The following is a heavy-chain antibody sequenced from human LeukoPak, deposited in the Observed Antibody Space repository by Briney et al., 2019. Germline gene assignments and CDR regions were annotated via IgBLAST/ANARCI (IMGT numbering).Heavy chain of an antibody. Sequence: GGSLRLSCAASGFTISSYAMSWVRQAPGKGLEWVSTISGSSGSTYYADSVKGRFTISRDNAKNTLYLQMNSLRAEDTAMYYCARVKFYDSSGYYSEGWPYDYWGQGTLVTVSS. V-gene: IGHV3-23*01. CDR2: ISGSSGST. CDR3: ARVKFYDSSGYYSEGWPYDY. J-gene: IGHJ4*02. CDR1: GFTISSYA. D-gene: IGHD3-22*01.